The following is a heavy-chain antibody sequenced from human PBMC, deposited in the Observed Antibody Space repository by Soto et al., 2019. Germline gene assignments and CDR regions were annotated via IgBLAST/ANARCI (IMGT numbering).Heavy chain of an antibody. CDR3: ARQISGSYKEGDS. V-gene: IGHV3-21*01. J-gene: IGHJ4*02. Sequence: GGSLRLSCAASGFTFSTYTMNWVRQAPGKGLEWVSSISGSSSYIYYADSVKGRFTVARDNAKNSLYLQMNSLRAEDTAVYYCARQISGSYKEGDSWGQGTLVTVSS. D-gene: IGHD1-26*01. CDR2: ISGSSSYI. CDR1: GFTFSTYT.